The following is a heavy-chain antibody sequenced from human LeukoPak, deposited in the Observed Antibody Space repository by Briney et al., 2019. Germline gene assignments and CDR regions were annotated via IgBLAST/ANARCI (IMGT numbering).Heavy chain of an antibody. CDR3: ARASNIGWYQFDY. CDR2: IQTSGST. CDR1: GGSMNNHD. V-gene: IGHV4-4*07. D-gene: IGHD6-19*01. J-gene: IGHJ4*02. Sequence: SETLSLTCTVSGGSMNNHDWSWVRQPAGKGLEWIGRIQTSGSTNYNSSLKSRVTISIDTSQNYFSLKLTSMTAADSAMYYCARASNIGWYQFDYWGQGMLVTVSS.